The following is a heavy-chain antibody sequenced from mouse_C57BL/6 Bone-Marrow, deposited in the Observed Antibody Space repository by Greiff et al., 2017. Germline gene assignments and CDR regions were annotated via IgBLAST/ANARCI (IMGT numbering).Heavy chain of an antibody. CDR2: ISYDGSN. CDR3: ARDLAVNYFDY. Sequence: EVQLVESGPGLVKPSQSLSLTCSVTGYSITSGYYWNWIRQFPGNKLEWMGYISYDGSNNYNPSLKNRISLTRDTSKNQFFLKLNSVTTEDTATYYCARDLAVNYFDYWGQGTTLTVSS. D-gene: IGHD1-1*01. V-gene: IGHV3-6*01. J-gene: IGHJ2*01. CDR1: GYSITSGYY.